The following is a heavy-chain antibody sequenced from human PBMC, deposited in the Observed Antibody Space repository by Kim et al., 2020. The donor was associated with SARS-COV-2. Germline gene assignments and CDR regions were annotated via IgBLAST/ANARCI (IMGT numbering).Heavy chain of an antibody. CDR2: ICGSGGST. J-gene: IGHJ4*02. Sequence: GGSLRLSCAASGFTFSSYAMSWVRQAPGKGLEWVSAICGSGGSTYYADSVKGRFTISRDNSKNTLYLQMNSLRAEDTAVYYCAKGDDYYGSGSPTYDYWGQGTLVTVSS. D-gene: IGHD3-10*01. CDR1: GFTFSSYA. CDR3: AKGDDYYGSGSPTYDY. V-gene: IGHV3-23*01.